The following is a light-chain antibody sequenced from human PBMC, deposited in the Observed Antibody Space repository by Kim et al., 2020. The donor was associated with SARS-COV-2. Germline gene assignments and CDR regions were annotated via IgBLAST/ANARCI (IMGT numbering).Light chain of an antibody. V-gene: IGLV3-1*01. CDR3: QAWDSSTAV. Sequence: GSPGQTARITCSGDKLGDKYACWYQQKPGQSLVLVIYQDSKRPSGIPERFSGSNSGNTATLTISGTQAMDEADYYCQAWDSSTAVFGGGTQLTVL. J-gene: IGLJ3*02. CDR1: KLGDKY. CDR2: QDS.